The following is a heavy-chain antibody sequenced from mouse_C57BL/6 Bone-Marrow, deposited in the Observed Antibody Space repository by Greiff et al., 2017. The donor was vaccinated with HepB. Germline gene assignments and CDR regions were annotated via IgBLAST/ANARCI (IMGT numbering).Heavy chain of an antibody. CDR3: AHWVVAKYFDV. D-gene: IGHD1-1*01. V-gene: IGHV1-7*01. CDR1: GYTFTSYW. Sequence: QVQLQQSGAELAKPGASVKLSCKASGYTFTSYWMHWVKQRPGQGLEWIGYINPSSGYTKYNQKFKDKATLTADKSSSTAYMQLSSLTYEDSAVYYCAHWVVAKYFDVWGTGTTVTVSS. J-gene: IGHJ1*03. CDR2: INPSSGYT.